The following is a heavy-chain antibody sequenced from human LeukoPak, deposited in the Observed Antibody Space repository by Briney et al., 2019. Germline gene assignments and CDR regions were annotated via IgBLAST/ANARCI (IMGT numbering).Heavy chain of an antibody. CDR3: AKDDCSSTSCYYYYYMDV. J-gene: IGHJ6*03. V-gene: IGHV3-48*01. D-gene: IGHD2-2*01. CDR1: GFSLNTYR. CDR2: ISSSGSTI. Sequence: LTGGSLRLSCVASGFSLNTYRMNWVRQARGKGLEWVSYISSSGSTIYYADSVKGRFTISRDNAKNSLYLQMNSLRAEDTAVYYCAKDDCSSTSCYYYYYMDVWGKGTTVTVSS.